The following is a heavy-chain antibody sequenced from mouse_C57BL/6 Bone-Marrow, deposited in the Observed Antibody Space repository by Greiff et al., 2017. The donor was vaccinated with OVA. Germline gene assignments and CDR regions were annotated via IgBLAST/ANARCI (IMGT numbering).Heavy chain of an antibody. D-gene: IGHD1-1*01. CDR1: GFSLTSYG. V-gene: IGHV2-2*01. J-gene: IGHJ1*03. Sequence: VMLVESGPGLVQPSQSLSITCTVSGFSLTSYGVHWVRQSPGKGLEWLGVIWSGGSTDYNAAFISRLSISKDNSKSQVFFKMNSLQADDTAIYYCARITTVAYWYFDVWGTGTTVTVSS. CDR2: IWSGGST. CDR3: ARITTVAYWYFDV.